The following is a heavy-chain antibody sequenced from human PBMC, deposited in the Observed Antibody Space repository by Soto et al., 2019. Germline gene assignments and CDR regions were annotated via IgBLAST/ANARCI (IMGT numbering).Heavy chain of an antibody. CDR3: ASVAYYDSYIDY. J-gene: IGHJ4*02. D-gene: IGHD3-22*01. V-gene: IGHV4-31*03. CDR2: IYYSGST. Sequence: SETLSLTCTVSGGSISSGGYYWSWILQHPGKGLEWIGYIYYSGSTYYNPSLKSRVTISVDTSKNQFSLKLSSVTAADTAVYYCASVAYYDSYIDYWGQGTMVTVSS. CDR1: GGSISSGGYY.